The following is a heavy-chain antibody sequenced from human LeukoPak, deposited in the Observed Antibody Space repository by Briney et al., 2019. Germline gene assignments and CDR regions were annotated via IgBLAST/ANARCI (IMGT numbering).Heavy chain of an antibody. J-gene: IGHJ4*02. CDR2: INPSGGST. D-gene: IGHD5-18*01. Sequence: ASVKVSCKASGYTLTSYYMHWVRQAPGQGLEWMGIINPSGGSTSYAQKFQGRVTMTRDMSTSTVYMELSSLRSEDTAVYYCARDGYSYGYFDYWGQGTLVTVSS. V-gene: IGHV1-46*01. CDR1: GYTLTSYY. CDR3: ARDGYSYGYFDY.